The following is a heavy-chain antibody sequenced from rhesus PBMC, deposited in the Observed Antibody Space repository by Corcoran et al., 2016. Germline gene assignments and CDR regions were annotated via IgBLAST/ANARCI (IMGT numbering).Heavy chain of an antibody. J-gene: IGHJ4*01. D-gene: IGHD3-9*01. CDR1: GFTFSSSA. CDR2: IRRKSNKYGT. V-gene: IGHV3-118*01. CDR3: TTYEDDYGYYYTVFDY. Sequence: EVQLVESGGGLVQPGGSLRLSCAASGFTFSSSAMHWVRQASGKGLEWVGRIRRKSNKYGTGNAASVKGRFTISRDDSKNTAYLQMNSLKTEDTAVYYCTTYEDDYGYYYTVFDYWGQGVLVTVSS.